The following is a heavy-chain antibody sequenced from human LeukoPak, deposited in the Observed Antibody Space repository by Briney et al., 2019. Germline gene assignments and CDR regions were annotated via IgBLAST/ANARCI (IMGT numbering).Heavy chain of an antibody. J-gene: IGHJ4*02. CDR2: ISSSGSTI. CDR3: ATLVNYWSFDY. V-gene: IGHV3-48*03. Sequence: QPGGSLRPSCAASGFTFSSYEMNWVRQAPGKGLEWVSYISSSGSTIYYADSVKGRFTISRDNAKNSLYLQMNSLRAEDTAVYYCATLVNYWSFDYWGQGTLVTVSS. D-gene: IGHD1-1*01. CDR1: GFTFSSYE.